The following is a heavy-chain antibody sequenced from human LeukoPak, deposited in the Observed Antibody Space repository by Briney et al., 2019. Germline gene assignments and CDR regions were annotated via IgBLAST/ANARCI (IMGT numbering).Heavy chain of an antibody. V-gene: IGHV3-48*03. D-gene: IGHD5-12*01. CDR1: GFTFSSYE. CDR2: ISSSGSTI. CDR3: AKSPGGYSGPFGD. J-gene: IGHJ4*02. Sequence: GGSLRLSCAASGFTFSSYEMNWVRQAPGKGLEWVSYISSSGSTIYYADSVKGRFTISRDNAKNSLYLQMNSLRVEDTAVYYCAKSPGGYSGPFGDWGQGTLVTVSS.